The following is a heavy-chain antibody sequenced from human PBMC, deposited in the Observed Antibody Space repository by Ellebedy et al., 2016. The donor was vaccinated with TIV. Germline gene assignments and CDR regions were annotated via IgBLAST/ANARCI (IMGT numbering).Heavy chain of an antibody. D-gene: IGHD4-23*01. J-gene: IGHJ5*02. Sequence: MPSETLSLTCSVSGGSISSGDHALTWIRQPPGKGLEWIGFIYYSGNTDYNPSLKSRVAMSVYTSKTQFSLKLTSVTAADTAVYYCARATAVGFDPWGQGALVTVSS. CDR1: GGSISSGDHA. CDR2: IYYSGNT. V-gene: IGHV4-30-4*01. CDR3: ARATAVGFDP.